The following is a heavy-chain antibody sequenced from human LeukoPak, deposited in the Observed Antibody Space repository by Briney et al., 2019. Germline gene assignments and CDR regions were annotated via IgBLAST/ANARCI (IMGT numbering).Heavy chain of an antibody. CDR1: GYTFSSYG. CDR2: ITTYNGNT. V-gene: IGHV1-18*01. CDR3: ARPGAADYYDSSGYYSATSAFDI. D-gene: IGHD3-22*01. J-gene: IGHJ3*02. Sequence: ASVKVSCKASGYTFSSYGISWVRQAPGQGLEWIGWITTYNGNTNYAQKFQDRVTMTTDTSTSTAYMELRSLRSDDTAVYYCARPGAADYYDSSGYYSATSAFDIWGQGTMVTVSS.